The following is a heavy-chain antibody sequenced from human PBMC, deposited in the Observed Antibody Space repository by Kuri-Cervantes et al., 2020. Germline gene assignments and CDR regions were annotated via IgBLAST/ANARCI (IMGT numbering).Heavy chain of an antibody. CDR2: ISYDGSNK. CDR3: ARSRGIGTQFPYYYYGMDV. V-gene: IGHV3-30-3*01. Sequence: LSLTCAASGFTFSSYAMHWVRQAPGKGLEWVAVISYDGSNKYYADSVKGRFTISRDNSKNTLYLQMNSLRAEDTAVYHCARSRGIGTQFPYYYYGMDVWGQGTTVTVSS. D-gene: IGHD1-14*01. J-gene: IGHJ6*02. CDR1: GFTFSSYA.